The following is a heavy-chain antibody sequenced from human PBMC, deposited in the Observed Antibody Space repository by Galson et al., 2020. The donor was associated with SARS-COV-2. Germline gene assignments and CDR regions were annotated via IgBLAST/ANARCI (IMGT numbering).Heavy chain of an antibody. J-gene: IGHJ4*02. V-gene: IGHV4-34*01. Sequence: SETLSLTCAVYGGSFSGYYWRWIRKPPGKGLEWIGEINHSGSTNYNPSLKSRVTISVDTSKNQFSLKLSSVTAADTAVYYCARGPYSSGWYGLRYYFDYWVQGTLVTVSS. CDR3: ARGPYSSGWYGLRYYFDY. CDR2: INHSGST. CDR1: GGSFSGYY. D-gene: IGHD6-19*01.